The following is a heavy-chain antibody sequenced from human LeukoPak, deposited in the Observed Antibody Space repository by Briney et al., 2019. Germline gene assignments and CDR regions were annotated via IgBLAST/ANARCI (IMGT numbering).Heavy chain of an antibody. V-gene: IGHV1-2*06. CDR2: INPNTGDT. J-gene: IGHJ3*02. D-gene: IGHD2-2*01. Sequence: ASVKVSCKASGYTFTAYYIRWVRQAPGQGLEWMGRINPNTGDTNYAQKFLGSVTMTRDTSISTAYMVLSRLRSDDTAVFYCARALPATRDAFDIWGQGTVVTVSS. CDR1: GYTFTAYY. CDR3: ARALPATRDAFDI.